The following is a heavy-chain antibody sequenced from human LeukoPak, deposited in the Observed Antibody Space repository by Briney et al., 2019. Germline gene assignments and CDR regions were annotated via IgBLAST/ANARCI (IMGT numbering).Heavy chain of an antibody. CDR3: AKDRYYYDSSGKLLDY. CDR1: GFTFSSYG. J-gene: IGHJ4*02. D-gene: IGHD3-22*01. CDR2: IRYDGSNK. V-gene: IGHV3-30*02. Sequence: GGSLRLSCAASGFTFSSYGMHWVRQAPGKGLEWVAFIRYDGSNKYYADSVKGRFTISRDNSKNTLYLQMNSLRAEDTAVYYCAKDRYYYDSSGKLLDYWGQGTLVTVSS.